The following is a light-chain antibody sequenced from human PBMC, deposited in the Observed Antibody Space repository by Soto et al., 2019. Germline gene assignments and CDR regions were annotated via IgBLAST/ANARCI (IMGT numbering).Light chain of an antibody. CDR2: EGS. CDR1: SSDVGSYNL. J-gene: IGLJ2*01. CDR3: CSYAGSSTYEV. V-gene: IGLV2-23*01. Sequence: QSALTQPASVSGSPGQSITISCTGTSSDVGSYNLVSWYQQHPGKAPELMIYEGSKRPSGVSNRFSVSKSGNTSSLTISGPQAEDAADYYRCSYAGSSTYEVFGGGTQLTGL.